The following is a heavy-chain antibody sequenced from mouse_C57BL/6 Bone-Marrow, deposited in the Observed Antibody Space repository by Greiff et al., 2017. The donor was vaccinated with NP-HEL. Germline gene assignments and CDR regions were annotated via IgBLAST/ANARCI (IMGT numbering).Heavy chain of an antibody. J-gene: IGHJ4*01. D-gene: IGHD2-5*01. V-gene: IGHV10-1*01. CDR1: GFSFNTYA. Sequence: VQLKESGGGLVQPKGSLKLSCAASGFSFNTYAMNWVRQAPGKGLEWVARIRSKSNNYATYYADSVKDRFTISRDDSESMLYLQMNNLKTEDTAMYYCVRHRAYYSNYDYAMDYWGQGTSVTVSS. CDR3: VRHRAYYSNYDYAMDY. CDR2: IRSKSNNYAT.